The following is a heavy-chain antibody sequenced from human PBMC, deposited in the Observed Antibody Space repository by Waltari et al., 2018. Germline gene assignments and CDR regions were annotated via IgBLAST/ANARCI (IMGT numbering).Heavy chain of an antibody. CDR1: GGSISSSSYY. V-gene: IGHV4-39*07. J-gene: IGHJ2*01. Sequence: QLQLQESGPGLVKPSETLSLTCTVSGGSISSSSYYWGWIRQPPGKGLEWIGSIYYSGSTYYNPSLKSRVTISVDTSKNQFSLKLSSVTAADTAVYYCARDDPGARPYWYFDLWGRGTLVTVSS. CDR3: ARDDPGARPYWYFDL. D-gene: IGHD1-26*01. CDR2: IYYSGST.